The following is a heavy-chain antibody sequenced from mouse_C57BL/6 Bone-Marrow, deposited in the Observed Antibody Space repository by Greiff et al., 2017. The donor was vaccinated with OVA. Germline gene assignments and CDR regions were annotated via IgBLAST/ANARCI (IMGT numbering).Heavy chain of an antibody. CDR3: AREGGFYYHWYFDV. CDR1: GYTFTSYW. D-gene: IGHD1-1*01. J-gene: IGHJ1*03. CDR2: IYPGSGST. Sequence: QLQQPGAELVKPGASVKMSCKASGYTFTSYWITWVKQRPGQGLEWIGDIYPGSGSTNYNEKFKSKATLTVDTSSSTAYMQLSSLTSEDSAVYYCAREGGFYYHWYFDVWGTGTTVTVSS. V-gene: IGHV1-55*01.